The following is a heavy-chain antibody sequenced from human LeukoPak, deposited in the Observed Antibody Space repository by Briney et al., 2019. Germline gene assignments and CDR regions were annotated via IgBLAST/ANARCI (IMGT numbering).Heavy chain of an antibody. Sequence: SVKVSCKASGGTFSSYAISWVRQAPGQGLEWMGGIIPIFGTANYAQKFQGRVTITADESTSTAYMELSSLRSEDTAVYFCARARLPFNWFDPWGQGTLVTVSS. D-gene: IGHD2-15*01. V-gene: IGHV1-69*13. CDR3: ARARLPFNWFDP. CDR1: GGTFSSYA. CDR2: IIPIFGTA. J-gene: IGHJ5*02.